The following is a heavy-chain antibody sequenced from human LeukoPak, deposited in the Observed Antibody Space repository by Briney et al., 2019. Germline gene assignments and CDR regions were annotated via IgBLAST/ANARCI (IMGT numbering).Heavy chain of an antibody. V-gene: IGHV3-48*01. CDR2: ISSSTNSI. CDR1: GFTFSSRA. Sequence: GGSLRLSCAASGFTFSSRAMNWVRQAPGKGLEWVSYISSSTNSIYYADSVKGLFTISRDNAKNSLYLQMNSLRAEDTAVYYCARDSAAAGTLYFDSWGQGTLVTVSS. CDR3: ARDSAAAGTLYFDS. D-gene: IGHD6-13*01. J-gene: IGHJ4*02.